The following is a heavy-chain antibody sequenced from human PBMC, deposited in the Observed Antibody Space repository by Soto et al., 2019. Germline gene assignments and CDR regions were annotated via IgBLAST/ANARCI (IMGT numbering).Heavy chain of an antibody. D-gene: IGHD2-2*01. CDR2: IIPILGIA. CDR1: GGTFSSYT. CDR3: ARGIRGCSSTSCSNFDY. Sequence: SVKVSCKASGGTFSSYTISWVRQAPGQGLEWMGRIIPILGIANYAQKFQGRVTITADNSTSTAYMELSSLRSEDTAVYYCARGIRGCSSTSCSNFDYWGKGTLVTVSS. V-gene: IGHV1-69*02. J-gene: IGHJ4*02.